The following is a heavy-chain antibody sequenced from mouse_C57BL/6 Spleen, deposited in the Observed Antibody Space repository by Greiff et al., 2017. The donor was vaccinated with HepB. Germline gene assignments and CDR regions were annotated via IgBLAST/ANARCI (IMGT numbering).Heavy chain of an antibody. J-gene: IGHJ2*01. Sequence: QVQLKESGAELARPGASVKLSCKASGYTFTSYGISWVKQRTGQGLEWIGEIYPRSGNTYYNEKFKGKATLTADKSSSTAYMELRSLTSEDSAVYFCARRDHYYGSSYGYFDYWGQGTTLTVSS. V-gene: IGHV1-81*01. CDR1: GYTFTSYG. CDR2: IYPRSGNT. CDR3: ARRDHYYGSSYGYFDY. D-gene: IGHD1-1*01.